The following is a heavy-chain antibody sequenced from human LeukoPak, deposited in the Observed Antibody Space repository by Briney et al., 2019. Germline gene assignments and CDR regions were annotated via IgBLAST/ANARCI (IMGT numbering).Heavy chain of an antibody. D-gene: IGHD5-18*01. CDR2: ISSSGSTI. V-gene: IGHV3-48*03. CDR3: ARATDTAMVGY. Sequence: GGSLRLSCAASGFTFSSYEMNWVRQAPGKGLEWVSYISSSGSTIYYADSVKGRFTISRDNAKNSLYLQMNSLRAEDTAVYYCARATDTAMVGYWGQGTLVTVSS. CDR1: GFTFSSYE. J-gene: IGHJ4*02.